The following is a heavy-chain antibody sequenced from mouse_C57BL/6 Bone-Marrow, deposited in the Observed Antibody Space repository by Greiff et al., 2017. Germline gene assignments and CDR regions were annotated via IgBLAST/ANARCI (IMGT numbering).Heavy chain of an antibody. CDR2: IDPSDSYT. J-gene: IGHJ4*01. V-gene: IGHV1-69*01. Sequence: QVQLQQPGAELVMPGASVKLSCKASGYTFTSYWMHWVKQRPGQGLEWIGEIDPSDSYTNYNQKFKGKATLTVDKSSSTAYMQLSSLTSEDSAVYDCARGWFYYAMDYGGQGTSVTVSS. CDR1: GYTFTSYW. CDR3: ARGWFYYAMDY. D-gene: IGHD2-3*01.